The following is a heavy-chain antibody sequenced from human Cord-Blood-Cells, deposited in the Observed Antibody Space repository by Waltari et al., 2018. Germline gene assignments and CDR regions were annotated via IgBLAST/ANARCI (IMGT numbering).Heavy chain of an antibody. V-gene: IGHV4-34*01. J-gene: IGHJ4*02. D-gene: IGHD6-13*01. CDR3: ARGLYSSSWFDY. CDR1: GGSFSGYY. Sequence: QVQLQQWGAGLLKPSETLSLTCAVYGGSFSGYYWSWNRRPPGKGLEWIGESNHSGSTNSHRSLKSRVTISVDTSKNQFSLKLSSVTAADTAVYYCARGLYSSSWFDYWGQGTLVTVSS. CDR2: SNHSGST.